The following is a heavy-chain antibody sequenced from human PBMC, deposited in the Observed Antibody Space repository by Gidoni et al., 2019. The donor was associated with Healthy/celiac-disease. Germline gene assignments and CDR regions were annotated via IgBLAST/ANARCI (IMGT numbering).Heavy chain of an antibody. CDR1: GFTFDDYA. CDR2: ISWNSGSI. CDR3: AKDKGSSGYYRGIDY. Sequence: EVQLVESGGGLVQPGRSLRLSCAASGFTFDDYAMHWVRQAPGKGLEWVSGISWNSGSIGYADSVKGRFTISRDNAKNSLYLQMNSLRAEDTALYYCAKDKGSSGYYRGIDYWGQGTLVTVSS. D-gene: IGHD3-22*01. J-gene: IGHJ4*02. V-gene: IGHV3-9*01.